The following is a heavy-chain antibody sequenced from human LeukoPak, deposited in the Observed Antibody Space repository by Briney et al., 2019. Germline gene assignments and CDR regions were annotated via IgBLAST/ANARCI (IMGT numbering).Heavy chain of an antibody. V-gene: IGHV3-7*03. Sequence: GGSLRLSCAASGFTFSSYEMNWVRQAPGKGLEWVANINQDGGKKYYVGSVRGRFTISRDNAKNSLYLQMSSLSAEDTAVYYCARGKWLDEYYYYGVDVWGKGITVTVSS. CDR2: INQDGGKK. D-gene: IGHD3-22*01. J-gene: IGHJ6*04. CDR1: GFTFSSYE. CDR3: ARGKWLDEYYYYGVDV.